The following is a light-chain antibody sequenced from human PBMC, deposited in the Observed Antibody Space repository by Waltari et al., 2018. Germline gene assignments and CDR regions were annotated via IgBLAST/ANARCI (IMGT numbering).Light chain of an antibody. CDR1: SGSVSTNYY. CDR3: VLYLGRGISM. V-gene: IGLV8-61*01. CDR2: NTN. Sequence: QTVVTQEPSFSVSPGGTVTLTCGLSSGSVSTNYYTSWYQQTPGQAPRTVIYNTNIRSYGVPDRFSGSILGDKAALTIAGAQATDESDYYCVLYLGRGISMFGGGTKLTVL. J-gene: IGLJ3*02.